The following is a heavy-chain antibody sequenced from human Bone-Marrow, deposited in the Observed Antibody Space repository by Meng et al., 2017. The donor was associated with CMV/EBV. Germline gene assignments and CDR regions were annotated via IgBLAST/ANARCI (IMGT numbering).Heavy chain of an antibody. CDR2: IIPIFGTA. CDR3: ARDLEWLGRIVPAAILSGGGFDP. D-gene: IGHD2-2*02. J-gene: IGHJ5*02. Sequence: ISGRRKAPGQGLEWMGGIIPIFGTANYAQKFQGRVTITADKSTSTAYMELSSLRSEDTAVYYCARDLEWLGRIVPAAILSGGGFDPWGQGTLVTVSS. V-gene: IGHV1-69*06.